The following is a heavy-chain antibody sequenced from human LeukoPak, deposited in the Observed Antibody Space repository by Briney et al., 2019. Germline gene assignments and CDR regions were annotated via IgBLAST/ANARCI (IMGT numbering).Heavy chain of an antibody. D-gene: IGHD4-11*01. CDR3: ATSQGYSNVIGGDYLDS. J-gene: IGHJ4*01. Sequence: GGSLRLSCAASGFTVSSNYMSWVRQAPGKGLEWVSVIYSGGSTYYADSVKGRFTISRDNSKNTLYLQMNSLRAEDTAVYYCATSQGYSNVIGGDYLDSWGHGTLVTVSS. V-gene: IGHV3-53*05. CDR2: IYSGGST. CDR1: GFTVSSNY.